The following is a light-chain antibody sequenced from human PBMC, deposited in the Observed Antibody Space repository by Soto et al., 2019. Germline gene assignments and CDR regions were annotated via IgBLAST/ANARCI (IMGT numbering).Light chain of an antibody. Sequence: EIVLTQSPGTLSLSPGERATLSCRASQSVSSSYLAWYQQKAGQAPRLLIYSASNKATGIPDRFSGSGSGTDFTLTISRLEPEDFAVYYCHQYDMSPPYTFGQGTKLEIK. V-gene: IGKV3-20*01. CDR2: SAS. CDR3: HQYDMSPPYT. J-gene: IGKJ2*01. CDR1: QSVSSSY.